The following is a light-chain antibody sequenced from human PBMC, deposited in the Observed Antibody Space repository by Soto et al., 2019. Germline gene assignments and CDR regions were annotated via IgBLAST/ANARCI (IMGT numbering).Light chain of an antibody. Sequence: ETVMTQSPATLSVSPGERATLSCRASQSVSSKLAWYQQKPGQAPRLLIYDASTRATGIPARFSGSGSETEFTLTISGLQSEDFAVYYCQQYSNWPPWTFGQGTKVEIK. CDR3: QQYSNWPPWT. CDR1: QSVSSK. CDR2: DAS. J-gene: IGKJ1*01. V-gene: IGKV3-15*01.